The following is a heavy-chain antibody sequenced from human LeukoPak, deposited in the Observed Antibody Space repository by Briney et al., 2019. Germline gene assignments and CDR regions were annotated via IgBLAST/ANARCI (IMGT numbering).Heavy chain of an antibody. V-gene: IGHV4-59*01. CDR1: GGSISSYY. Sequence: SETLSLTCTVSGGSISSYYWSWIRQPPGKGLEWIGYIYYSGSTNYNPSLKSRVTISVDTSKNQFSLKLSSVTAADTAVYYCARGGVDTAMVIFRDYYYMDVWGKGTTVTISS. CDR3: ARGGVDTAMVIFRDYYYMDV. CDR2: IYYSGST. D-gene: IGHD5-18*01. J-gene: IGHJ6*03.